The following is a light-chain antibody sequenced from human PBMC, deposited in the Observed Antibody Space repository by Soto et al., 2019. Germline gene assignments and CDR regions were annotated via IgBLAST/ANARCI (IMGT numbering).Light chain of an antibody. CDR1: NSDVGGYNY. CDR3: NSFAGSATWV. CDR2: EVT. V-gene: IGLV2-8*01. Sequence: QSALTQPPSASGSPGQSVTISCTGTNSDVGGYNYVSWYQQYPGKVPKLLIYEVTKRPSGVPDRFSGSKSGNTAYLTVSGLQAEDEADYYCNSFAGSATWVFGGGIKVTVL. J-gene: IGLJ3*02.